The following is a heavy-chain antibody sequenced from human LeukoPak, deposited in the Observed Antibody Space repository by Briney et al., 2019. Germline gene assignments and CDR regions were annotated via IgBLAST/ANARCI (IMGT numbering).Heavy chain of an antibody. Sequence: SETLSLTCTVSGGSISNYYWSWIRQPAGKGLEWIGRIYTSGSTNYNPSLKSRVTMSVDTSKNQFSLKLSSVTAADTAVYYCARGGAMVRGVIIPFDYWGQGTLVTVSS. D-gene: IGHD3-10*01. CDR3: ARGGAMVRGVIIPFDY. V-gene: IGHV4-4*07. CDR1: GGSISNYY. J-gene: IGHJ4*02. CDR2: IYTSGST.